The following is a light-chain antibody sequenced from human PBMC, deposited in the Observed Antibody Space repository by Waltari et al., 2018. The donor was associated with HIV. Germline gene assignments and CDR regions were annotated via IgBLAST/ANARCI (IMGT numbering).Light chain of an antibody. J-gene: IGKJ5*01. Sequence: DIHMTQFPSSLSASVGDRVTITCRASQEIGVYFGWYQQKGGKPPKLLIYATSNLQSGVPSHFRGDGTGTDFTLTISSLQPEDVGTYYCQRYNDVPVIFGQGTRLEIK. CDR3: QRYNDVPVI. V-gene: IGKV1-27*01. CDR1: QEIGVY. CDR2: ATS.